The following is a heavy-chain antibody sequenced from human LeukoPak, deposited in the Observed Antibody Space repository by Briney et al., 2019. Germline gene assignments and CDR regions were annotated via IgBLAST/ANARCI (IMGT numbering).Heavy chain of an antibody. D-gene: IGHD5-18*01. Sequence: SETLSLTCTASGGSISSYYWSWVRQPPGKGLEWIGYIYYSGSTNYNPSLKSRVTISVDTSKNQFSLKLSSVTAADTAVYYCARVMGTAMVSSGYYFDYWGLGTLVTVSS. CDR3: ARVMGTAMVSSGYYFDY. CDR2: IYYSGST. CDR1: GGSISSYY. V-gene: IGHV4-59*01. J-gene: IGHJ4*02.